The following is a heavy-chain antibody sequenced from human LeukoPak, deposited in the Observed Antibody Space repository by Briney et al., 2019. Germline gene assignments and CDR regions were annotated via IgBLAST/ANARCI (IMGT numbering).Heavy chain of an antibody. CDR1: GYTFTSYG. V-gene: IGHV1-18*01. J-gene: IGHJ4*02. D-gene: IGHD5-18*01. CDR2: ISAYNGNT. CDR3: ARVSSVGYSYTLDY. Sequence: GASVKVSCKASGYTFTSYGISWVRQAPGQGLEWMGWISAYNGNTNYVQKLQGRVTMTTDTSTSTAYMELRSLRSEDTAVYYCARVSSVGYSYTLDYWGQGTLVTVSS.